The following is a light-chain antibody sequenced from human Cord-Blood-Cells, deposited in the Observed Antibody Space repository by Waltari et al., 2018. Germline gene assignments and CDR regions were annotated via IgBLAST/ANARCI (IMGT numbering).Light chain of an antibody. Sequence: EIVMTQSPATLSVSPGERATLPCRASQSVSSNLAWYQQKPGPAPRLLIYGASTRATGIPARFSGSGSGTEFTLTISSLQSEDFAVYYCQQYNNWPLTDQGRRTFGQGTKVEIK. CDR3: QQYNNWPLTDQGRRT. V-gene: IGKV3-15*01. CDR1: QSVSSN. CDR2: GAS. J-gene: IGKJ1*01.